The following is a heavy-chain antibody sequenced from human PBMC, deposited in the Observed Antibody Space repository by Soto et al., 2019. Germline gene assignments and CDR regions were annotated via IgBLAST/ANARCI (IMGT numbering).Heavy chain of an antibody. Sequence: ESGGGLVKPGGSLRLSCAASGFTFSSYSMNWVRQAPGKGLEWVSSISSSSSYIYYADSVKGRFTISRDNAKNSLYLQMNSLRAEDTAVYYCARIYCSGGSCSDYFDYWGQGTLVTVSS. CDR3: ARIYCSGGSCSDYFDY. V-gene: IGHV3-21*01. J-gene: IGHJ4*02. CDR2: ISSSSSYI. CDR1: GFTFSSYS. D-gene: IGHD2-15*01.